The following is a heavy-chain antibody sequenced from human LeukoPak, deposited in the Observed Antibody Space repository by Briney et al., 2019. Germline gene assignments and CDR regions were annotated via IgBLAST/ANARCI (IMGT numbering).Heavy chain of an antibody. V-gene: IGHV1-2*02. J-gene: IGHJ4*02. CDR2: INPNSGGT. CDR1: GYTFTDYN. D-gene: IGHD3-10*01. CDR3: SVWFGEFAH. Sequence: ASVKASCKASGYTFTDYNIHWVRQAPGQGLEWMGWINPNSGGTNYAQRFQGMVTMTRDTSISTAYMDLGSLKSDDTATYFCSVWFGEFAHWGQGTLVTDSS.